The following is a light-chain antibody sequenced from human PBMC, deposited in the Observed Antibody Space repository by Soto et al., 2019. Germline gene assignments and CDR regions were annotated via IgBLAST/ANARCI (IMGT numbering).Light chain of an antibody. V-gene: IGKV3-15*01. Sequence: EVVMTQSPATLSVSTGERATLSCRASESVSRNLAWYQQKPGQAPRLLIYDASTRATGIPDRFSGGGSGTEFTLTISSLQSEDFVVYYCQQYNSWPPITFGQGTRLET. CDR1: ESVSRN. CDR3: QQYNSWPPIT. J-gene: IGKJ5*01. CDR2: DAS.